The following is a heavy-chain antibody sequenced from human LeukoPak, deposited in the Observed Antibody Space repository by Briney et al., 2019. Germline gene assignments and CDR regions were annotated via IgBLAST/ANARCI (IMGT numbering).Heavy chain of an antibody. Sequence: GGSLRLSCAASGFTFSSYAMSWVRQAPGKGLEWVSGISGSGGSTYYADSVKGRFTISGDNSKNTMYLQMNSLRAEDTSVYYCARDTNGDGWFDPWGQGTLVTVSS. D-gene: IGHD4-17*01. CDR2: ISGSGGST. CDR1: GFTFSSYA. V-gene: IGHV3-23*01. J-gene: IGHJ5*02. CDR3: ARDTNGDGWFDP.